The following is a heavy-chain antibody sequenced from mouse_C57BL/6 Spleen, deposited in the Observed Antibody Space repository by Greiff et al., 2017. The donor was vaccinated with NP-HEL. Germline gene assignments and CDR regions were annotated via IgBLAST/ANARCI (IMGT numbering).Heavy chain of an antibody. V-gene: IGHV1-64*01. CDR1: GYTFTSYW. Sequence: VQLQQPGAELVKPGASVKLSCKASGYTFTSYWMHWVKQRPGQGLEWIGMIHPNSGSTNYNEKFKSKATLTVDKSSSTAYMQLSSLTSDDSAVYYCARDYGSSYYYAMDYWGQGTSVTVSS. J-gene: IGHJ4*01. CDR2: IHPNSGST. CDR3: ARDYGSSYYYAMDY. D-gene: IGHD1-1*01.